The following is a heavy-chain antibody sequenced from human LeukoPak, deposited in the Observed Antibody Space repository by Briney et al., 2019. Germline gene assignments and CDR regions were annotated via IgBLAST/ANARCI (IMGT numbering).Heavy chain of an antibody. J-gene: IGHJ5*02. CDR3: ARVDGSCSGGSCPSGNWFDP. CDR1: GGSISSYY. Sequence: SETLSLTCTVSGGSISSYYWSWIRQPPGKGLEWIGYIYDSGSTNYNPSLKSRVTISVDTSKNQFSLKLSSVTAADTAVYYCARVDGSCSGGSCPSGNWFDPWGQGTLVTVSS. CDR2: IYDSGST. V-gene: IGHV4-59*01. D-gene: IGHD2-15*01.